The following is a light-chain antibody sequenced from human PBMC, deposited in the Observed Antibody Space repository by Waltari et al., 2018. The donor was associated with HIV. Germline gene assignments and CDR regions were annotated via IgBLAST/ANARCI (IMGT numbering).Light chain of an antibody. J-gene: IGLJ3*02. CDR1: SSNLGAHYG. V-gene: IGLV1-40*01. Sequence: QSVLTQPPSVSGAPGQTVTIPCTGCSSNLGAHYGVNWYQQRPGTAPRLLIFSDHNRPSGVPDRFSGSRSGTSASLAITGLQAEDESDYYCQSFDNSLSAVLFGGGTKLTVL. CDR2: SDH. CDR3: QSFDNSLSAVL.